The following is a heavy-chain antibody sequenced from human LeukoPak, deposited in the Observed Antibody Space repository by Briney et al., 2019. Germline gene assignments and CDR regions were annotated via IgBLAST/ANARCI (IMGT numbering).Heavy chain of an antibody. D-gene: IGHD5-12*01. CDR1: GGSISGYY. J-gene: IGHJ4*02. Sequence: SETLSLACTVSGGSISGYYWSWIRQPPGKGLEWNGYIYYTGSTNYNPSLKSRVTISIDTSKNQFSLKLTSVTSADTAVFYCARGRGYSGYAYEYWGQGTLVTVSS. CDR3: ARGRGYSGYAYEY. CDR2: IYYTGST. V-gene: IGHV4-59*01.